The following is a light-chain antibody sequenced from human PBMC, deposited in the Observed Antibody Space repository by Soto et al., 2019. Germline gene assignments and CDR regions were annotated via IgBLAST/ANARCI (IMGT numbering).Light chain of an antibody. Sequence: EIVLTQSPGTLSLSPGERATLSCRASQSVSSSYLVWYQQKPGQAPRPLIYGASTRATGIPDRFSGSGSGTDFTLTISRLEPEECAVYYCQQYAGSSYTFGQGTKLEIK. CDR1: QSVSSSY. CDR3: QQYAGSSYT. V-gene: IGKV3-20*01. J-gene: IGKJ2*01. CDR2: GAS.